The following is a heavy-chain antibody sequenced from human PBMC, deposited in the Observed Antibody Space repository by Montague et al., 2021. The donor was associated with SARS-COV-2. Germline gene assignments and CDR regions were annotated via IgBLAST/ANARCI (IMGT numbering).Heavy chain of an antibody. CDR1: GFTFDDYA. D-gene: IGHD3-10*02. CDR2: FSRNSGSI. CDR3: VTQLLVRQGSGFDH. J-gene: IGHJ4*02. Sequence: SLRLTCAASGFTFDDYAMHWVRQAPGKGLEWVSGFSRNSGSIGYADSVKGRFTISRDNAQHSLYLQMNSLRAEDTAFYYCVTQLLVRQGSGFDHWGQGTTVTVSS. V-gene: IGHV3-9*01.